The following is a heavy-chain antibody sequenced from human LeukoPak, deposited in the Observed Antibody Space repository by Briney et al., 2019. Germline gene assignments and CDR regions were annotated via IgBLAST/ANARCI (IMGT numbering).Heavy chain of an antibody. J-gene: IGHJ5*02. CDR2: INHSGST. CDR1: GGSFSGYY. Sequence: PSETLSLTCAVYGGSFSGYYWSWIRQPPGKGLEWIGEINHSGSTNYNPSLKSRVTISVDTSKNQFSLKLSSVTAADTAVYYCASPQSPWGQGTLVTVSS. V-gene: IGHV4-34*01. D-gene: IGHD6-19*01. CDR3: ASPQSP.